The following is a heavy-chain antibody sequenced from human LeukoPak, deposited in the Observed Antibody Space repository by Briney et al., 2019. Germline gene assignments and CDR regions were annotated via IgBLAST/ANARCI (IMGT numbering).Heavy chain of an antibody. J-gene: IGHJ3*02. CDR2: IRYDGSEE. CDR3: ARSYDGFDI. Sequence: GGSLRLSCAASGFTFNIYAMHWVRQAPGKGLEWVAFIRYDGSEEHYADSVKGRFTISRDNPKNTLYLQMNSLRAEDTAVYYCARSYDGFDIWGQGTMVTVSS. V-gene: IGHV3-30*02. CDR1: GFTFNIYA.